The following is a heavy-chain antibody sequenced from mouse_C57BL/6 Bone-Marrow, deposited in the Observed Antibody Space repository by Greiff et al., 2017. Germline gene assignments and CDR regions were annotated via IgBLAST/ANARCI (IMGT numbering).Heavy chain of an antibody. J-gene: IGHJ1*03. CDR2: IDPSDSYT. V-gene: IGHV1-50*01. Sequence: VQLQQPGAELVKPGASVKLSCKASGYTFTSYWMQWVKQRPGQGLEWIGEIDPSDSYTNYNQKFKGKATLTVDTSSSTAYMQLSSLTSEDSAVYYCARDSSGYVWYFDVWGTGTTVTVSS. CDR3: ARDSSGYVWYFDV. D-gene: IGHD3-2*02. CDR1: GYTFTSYW.